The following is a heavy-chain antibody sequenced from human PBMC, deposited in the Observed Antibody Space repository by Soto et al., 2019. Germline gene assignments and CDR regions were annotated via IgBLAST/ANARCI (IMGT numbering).Heavy chain of an antibody. Sequence: GGSLRLSCAASGFTFSSYSMNWVRQAPGKGLEWVSYISSSSSTIYYADSVKGRFTISRDNAKNSLYLQMNSLRAEDTAVYYCARGEYSGYFYYFDYWGQGTLVTVSS. CDR1: GFTFSSYS. J-gene: IGHJ4*02. CDR3: ARGEYSGYFYYFDY. D-gene: IGHD5-12*01. V-gene: IGHV3-48*01. CDR2: ISSSSSTI.